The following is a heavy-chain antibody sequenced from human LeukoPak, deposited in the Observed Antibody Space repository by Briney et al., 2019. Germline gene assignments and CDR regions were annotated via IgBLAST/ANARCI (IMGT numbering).Heavy chain of an antibody. CDR3: ATQQRGYCSATSCYRFDY. Sequence: GGSLRLSCAASGFTFSSYSMNWVRQAPGKGLEWASYISGSSSTIYYADSVKGRFTISRDNSKNSLYLQMNSLRGEDTAVYYCATQQRGYCSATSCYRFDYWGQGTLVTVSS. V-gene: IGHV3-48*01. CDR2: ISGSSSTI. J-gene: IGHJ4*02. D-gene: IGHD2-2*01. CDR1: GFTFSSYS.